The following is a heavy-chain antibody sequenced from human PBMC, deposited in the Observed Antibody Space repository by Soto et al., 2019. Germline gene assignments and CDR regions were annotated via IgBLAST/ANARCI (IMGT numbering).Heavy chain of an antibody. V-gene: IGHV3-48*03. Sequence: GGSLRLSCAASGFTFSSYEMNWARQAPGKGLEWVSYISSSGSTIYYADSVKGRFTISRDNAKNSLYLQMNSLRAEDTAVYYCARELGAGGGVFDPGGKGTLVTVSS. D-gene: IGHD3-16*01. CDR3: ARELGAGGGVFDP. J-gene: IGHJ5*02. CDR1: GFTFSSYE. CDR2: ISSSGSTI.